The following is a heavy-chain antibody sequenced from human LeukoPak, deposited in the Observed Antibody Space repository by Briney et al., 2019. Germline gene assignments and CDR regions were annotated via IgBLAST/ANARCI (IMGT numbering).Heavy chain of an antibody. V-gene: IGHV4-38-2*02. Sequence: PSETLSLTCTVSGYSISSGYYWGWIRQPPGKGLEWIGSIYHSGSTYYNPSLKSRVTISVDTSKNQFSLKMNSVTAADTAVYYCARVGSSTWYSTFDYWGQGTLVTVYS. CDR1: GYSISSGYY. CDR2: IYHSGST. D-gene: IGHD6-13*01. J-gene: IGHJ4*02. CDR3: ARVGSSTWYSTFDY.